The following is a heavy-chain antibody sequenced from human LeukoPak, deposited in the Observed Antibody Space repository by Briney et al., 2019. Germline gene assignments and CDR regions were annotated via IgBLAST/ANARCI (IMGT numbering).Heavy chain of an antibody. D-gene: IGHD4-17*01. CDR1: GGSISSGGYY. J-gene: IGHJ4*02. Sequence: PSQTLSLTCTVSGGSISSGGYYWSWVRQHPEKGLEWIGYIYYSGTAYYNPSLKSRDTMSVDTSKNQFSLKLDSVTAADTAVYYCARFSNDHGVKFDYWGQGTLVTVSS. V-gene: IGHV4-31*03. CDR3: ARFSNDHGVKFDY. CDR2: IYYSGTA.